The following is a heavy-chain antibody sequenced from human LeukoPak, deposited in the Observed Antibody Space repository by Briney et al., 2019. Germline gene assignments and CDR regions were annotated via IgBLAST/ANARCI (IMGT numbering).Heavy chain of an antibody. CDR1: GGSICSISYF. CDR3: ARLAGYSYSNDYYYYLGFDI. D-gene: IGHD3-10*01. V-gene: IGHV4-39*07. Sequence: SETLSLTCTVSGGSICSISYFCRSIRQPPGKVVELNGSIYYSQRTYYNPSLKSRVNISVDTSKIQFSLKLSSVTAADTAFYYCARLAGYSYSNDYYYYLGFDIWGQGTMVTVSS. CDR2: IYYSQRT. J-gene: IGHJ3*02.